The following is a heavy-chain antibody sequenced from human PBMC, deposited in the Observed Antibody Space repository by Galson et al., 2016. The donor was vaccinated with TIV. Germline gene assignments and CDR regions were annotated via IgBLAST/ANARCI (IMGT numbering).Heavy chain of an antibody. CDR3: VRETV. V-gene: IGHV3-30*14. CDR2: VSFDRSDT. CDR1: GFTFGSYG. Sequence: SLRLSCAASGFTFGSYGMHWVRHGPGKGLEWLAFVSFDRSDTTYADSVKGRFIISGDNSKDTLYLRMNSLRREDTGEYYCVRETVWGQGTTVTVSS. J-gene: IGHJ6*02.